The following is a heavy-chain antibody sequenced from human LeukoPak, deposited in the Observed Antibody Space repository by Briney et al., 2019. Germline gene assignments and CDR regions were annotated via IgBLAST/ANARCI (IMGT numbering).Heavy chain of an antibody. Sequence: ASVKVSCKAPGYTFTSYGISWVRQAPGQGREGMGWISAYNGNTNYAQKLQGRVTMTTDTSTSTAYMELRSLRSDDTAVYYCAGSYGSGSYGFDYWGQGTLVTVSS. CDR1: GYTFTSYG. V-gene: IGHV1-18*01. CDR3: AGSYGSGSYGFDY. CDR2: ISAYNGNT. D-gene: IGHD3-10*01. J-gene: IGHJ4*02.